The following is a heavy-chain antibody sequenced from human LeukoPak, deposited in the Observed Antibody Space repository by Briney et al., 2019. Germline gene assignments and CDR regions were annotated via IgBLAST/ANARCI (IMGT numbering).Heavy chain of an antibody. V-gene: IGHV3-33*01. CDR2: IWYDGSNK. J-gene: IGHJ4*02. CDR3: ARELVGATSLYYFDY. D-gene: IGHD1-26*01. CDR1: GFTFSSYG. Sequence: GGSLRLSCAASGFTFSSYGMHWVRQAPGKGLEWVAVIWYDGSNKYYADSMKGRFTISRDNSKNTLYLQMNSLRAEDTAVYYCARELVGATSLYYFDYWGQGTLVTVSS.